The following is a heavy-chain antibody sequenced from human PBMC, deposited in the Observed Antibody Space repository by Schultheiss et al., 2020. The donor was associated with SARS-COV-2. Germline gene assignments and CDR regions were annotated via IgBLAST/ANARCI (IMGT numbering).Heavy chain of an antibody. J-gene: IGHJ4*02. CDR2: LSGSGAST. CDR3: ARDLPPHDY. V-gene: IGHV3-23*01. Sequence: GGSLRLSCAASGFTFSRYAMSWVRQAPGKGLEWVSALSGSGASTYYADSVKGRFTISRDNSKNTLYLQMNSLRPEDTAIYYCARDLPPHDYWGQGTLVTVSS. CDR1: GFTFSRYA.